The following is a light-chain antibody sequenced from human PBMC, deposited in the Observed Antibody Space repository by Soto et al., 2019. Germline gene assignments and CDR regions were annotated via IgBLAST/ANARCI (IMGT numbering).Light chain of an antibody. CDR1: QSVTSRF. V-gene: IGKV3-15*01. CDR3: QQYNDWPLT. Sequence: EIVLTQSPDTLSVSPGERATLSCRTSQSVTSRFFAWYQQKPGQAPRLLMYGASIRATGIPARFSGSGSGTEFTLTISSLQSEDFAVYYCQQYNDWPLTFGGGTKVDIK. J-gene: IGKJ4*01. CDR2: GAS.